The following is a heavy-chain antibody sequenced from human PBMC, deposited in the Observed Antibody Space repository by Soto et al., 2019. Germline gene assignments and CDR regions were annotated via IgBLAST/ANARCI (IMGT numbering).Heavy chain of an antibody. V-gene: IGHV1-2*02. CDR3: ADQLSEVHYYHAMDV. J-gene: IGHJ6*02. CDR2: INPNSGDT. Sequence: ASVKGSCKVSGYTFTGYYLHWLRHAPEQGLEWMGWINPNSGDTNYAQKFQGRVTLTRDTSLSTAYMELFSLMSDDTAVYYCADQLSEVHYYHAMDVWGQGTAVTVSS. CDR1: GYTFTGYY.